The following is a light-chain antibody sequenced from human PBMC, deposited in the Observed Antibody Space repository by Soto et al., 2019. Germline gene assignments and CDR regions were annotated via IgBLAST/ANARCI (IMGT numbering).Light chain of an antibody. V-gene: IGLV2-8*01. CDR1: SSDVGGYNY. CDR2: EVS. J-gene: IGLJ2*01. Sequence: QAVVTQPPSASGSPGQSVTISCTGTSSDVGGYNYVSWYQQHPGKAPKLMIYEVSKRPSGVPDRFSGSKSGNTASLTVSGLQAEDEADYYCSSYAGSNPVVFGGGTQLTVL. CDR3: SSYAGSNPVV.